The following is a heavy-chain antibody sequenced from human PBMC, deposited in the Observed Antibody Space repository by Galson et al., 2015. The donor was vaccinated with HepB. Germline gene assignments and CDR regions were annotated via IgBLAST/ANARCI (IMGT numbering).Heavy chain of an antibody. CDR3: ALSGGGYCSSTSCLGWFDP. CDR2: IYWNDDK. J-gene: IGHJ5*02. D-gene: IGHD2-2*01. Sequence: PALVKPTQTLTLTCTFSGFSLSTSGVGVGWIRQPPGKALEWLALIYWNDDKRYSPSLKSRLTITKDTSKNQVVLTMTNMDPVDTATDYCALSGGGYCSSTSCLGWFDPWGQGTLVTVSS. CDR1: GFSLSTSGVG. V-gene: IGHV2-5*01.